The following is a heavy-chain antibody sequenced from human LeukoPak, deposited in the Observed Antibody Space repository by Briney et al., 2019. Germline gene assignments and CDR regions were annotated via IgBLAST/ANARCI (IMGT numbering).Heavy chain of an antibody. CDR3: ARIRDGYNDAYDI. CDR1: GYTFTDYY. J-gene: IGHJ3*02. Sequence: GASVKVSCKASGYTFTDYYIHWVRQAPGHGLEWMGWINPNSGGTNYAQKFQGRVTMTRDTSTTTVYMELSGLRSEDTAIYYCARIRDGYNDAYDIWGQGTVVTVPS. D-gene: IGHD5-24*01. V-gene: IGHV1-2*02. CDR2: INPNSGGT.